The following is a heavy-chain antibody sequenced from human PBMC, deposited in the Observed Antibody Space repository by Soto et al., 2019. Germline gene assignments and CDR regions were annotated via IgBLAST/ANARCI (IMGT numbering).Heavy chain of an antibody. CDR3: ATDRFSSRDAFDI. D-gene: IGHD6-13*01. J-gene: IGHJ3*02. CDR1: GYTLTELS. V-gene: IGHV1-24*01. CDR2: FDPEDGET. Sequence: ASVKVSCKVSGYTLTELSMHWVRQAPGKGLEWMGGFDPEDGETIYAQKFQGRVTMTEDSSTDTAYMELSSLRSEDMAVYYCATDRFSSRDAFDIWGQGTMVTVSS.